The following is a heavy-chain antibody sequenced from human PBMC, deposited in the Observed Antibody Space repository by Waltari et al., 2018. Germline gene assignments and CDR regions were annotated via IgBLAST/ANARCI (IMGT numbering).Heavy chain of an antibody. V-gene: IGHV3-30*02. CDR2: LQYDGSYN. J-gene: IGHJ4*02. CDR1: GFPFIAYG. CDR3: APGGDGYSVDY. Sequence: QAQLVASGGGVVQPGGSLRLSCATSGFPFIAYGMNWVRPAPGKGLEWVAVLQYDGSYNYYIDAVKGRFTISRDNSKNTVYLQMNSLTPEDTAVYYCAPGGDGYSVDYWGQGTLVTVSS. D-gene: IGHD5-18*01.